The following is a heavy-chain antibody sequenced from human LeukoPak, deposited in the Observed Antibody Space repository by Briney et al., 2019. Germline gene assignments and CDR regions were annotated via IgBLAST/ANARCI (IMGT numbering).Heavy chain of an antibody. J-gene: IGHJ4*02. CDR3: ATTSYGDYSNDY. V-gene: IGHV3-21*01. CDR1: GFTFSNAW. Sequence: GGSLRLSCAASGFTFSNAWMSWVRQAPGKGLEWVSSISSGSSYIYYADSVKGRFTISRDNAKNSLYLQMNSLRAEDTAVYYCATTSYGDYSNDYWGQGTLVTVSS. CDR2: ISSGSSYI. D-gene: IGHD4-17*01.